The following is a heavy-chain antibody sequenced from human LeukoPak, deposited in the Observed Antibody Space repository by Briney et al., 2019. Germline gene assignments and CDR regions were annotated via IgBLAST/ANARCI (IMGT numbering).Heavy chain of an antibody. J-gene: IGHJ6*02. CDR3: ARDRGRTSYYYGMDV. CDR2: IYYSGST. D-gene: IGHD3-10*01. Sequence: SETLSLTCTVSAGSISSYFWSWIRQPPGKGLEWIGYIYYSGSTNYNPSLKSRVTISVYTSKNHFSLKLSSVTAADTAVYYCARDRGRTSYYYGMDVWGQGTTVTVSS. V-gene: IGHV4-59*01. CDR1: AGSISSYF.